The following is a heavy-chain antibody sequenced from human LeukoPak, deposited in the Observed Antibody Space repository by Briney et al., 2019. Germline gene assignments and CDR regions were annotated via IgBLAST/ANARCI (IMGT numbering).Heavy chain of an antibody. Sequence: GASVKVSCKASGYTFTGYYMHWVRQALGQGLEWMGWINPNSGGTNYAQKFQGRVTMTRDTSISTAYMELSRLRSDDTAVYYCARGPGDYVWGSYRPFDYWGQGTLVTVSS. CDR3: ARGPGDYVWGSYRPFDY. CDR1: GYTFTGYY. V-gene: IGHV1-2*02. D-gene: IGHD3-16*02. CDR2: INPNSGGT. J-gene: IGHJ4*02.